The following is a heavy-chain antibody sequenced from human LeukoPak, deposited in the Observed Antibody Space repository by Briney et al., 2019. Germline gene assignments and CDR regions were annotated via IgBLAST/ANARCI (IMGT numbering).Heavy chain of an antibody. CDR1: GYTFTSYG. CDR2: INAGNGNT. D-gene: IGHD2-15*01. CDR3: ARDIVVVVAAPASLGY. J-gene: IGHJ4*02. V-gene: IGHV1-3*01. Sequence: ASVKVSCKASGYTFTSYGISWVRQAPGQGLEWMGWINAGNGNTKYSQKFQGRVTITRDTSASTAYMELSSLRSEDTAVYYCARDIVVVVAAPASLGYWGQGTLVTVSS.